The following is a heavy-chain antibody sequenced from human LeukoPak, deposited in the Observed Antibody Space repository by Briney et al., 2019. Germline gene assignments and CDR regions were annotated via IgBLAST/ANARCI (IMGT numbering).Heavy chain of an antibody. J-gene: IGHJ4*02. D-gene: IGHD3-10*01. V-gene: IGHV4-38-2*02. CDR1: GYSISSGYS. Sequence: PSETLSLTCTVSGYSISSGYSWGWIRQPPGKGLEWIGSIYHSGSTYYNPSLKSRVTISVDTSKNQFSLKLSSVTAADTAVYYCAATTYYYGSGILYWGQGTLVTVSS. CDR3: AATTYYYGSGILY. CDR2: IYHSGST.